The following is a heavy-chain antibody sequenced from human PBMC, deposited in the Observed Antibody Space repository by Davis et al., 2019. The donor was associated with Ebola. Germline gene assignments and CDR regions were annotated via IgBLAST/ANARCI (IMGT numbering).Heavy chain of an antibody. J-gene: IGHJ4*02. CDR3: ARRYYDSSGYLDY. D-gene: IGHD3-22*01. CDR1: GGSISSSSYY. CDR2: IYYSGST. V-gene: IGHV4-39*01. Sequence: PSETLSLTCTVSGGSISSSSYYWGWIRQPPGKGLEWIGSIYYSGSTYYNPSLKSRVTISVDTSKNQFSLKLSSVTAADTAVYYCARRYYDSSGYLDYWGQGTLVTVSS.